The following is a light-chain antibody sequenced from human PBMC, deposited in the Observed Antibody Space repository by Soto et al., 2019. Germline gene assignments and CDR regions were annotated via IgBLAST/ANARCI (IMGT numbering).Light chain of an antibody. V-gene: IGLV2-23*03. Sequence: QSVLTQPASVSGSPGQSITISCTGTSSDVGSYNLVSWYQQHPGKAPKLMIYEGSKRPSGGSNRFSGSKSGNTASLTISGIQAEDEADYYCCSYAGSSTFVFGTGTKLTVL. J-gene: IGLJ1*01. CDR2: EGS. CDR3: CSYAGSSTFV. CDR1: SSDVGSYNL.